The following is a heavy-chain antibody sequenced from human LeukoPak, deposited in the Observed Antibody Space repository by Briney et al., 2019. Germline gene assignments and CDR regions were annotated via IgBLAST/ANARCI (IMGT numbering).Heavy chain of an antibody. V-gene: IGHV4-59*01. CDR2: IYYSGST. D-gene: IGHD6-19*01. J-gene: IGHJ4*02. CDR1: GGSITSDY. CDR3: ASYIGGWSFNA. Sequence: AKTLSLTWTVSGGSITSDYWSWIRQPPGKGLEWIGYIYYSGSTNYNPSLKSRVTISVDTSKNQFSLKLSSVTAADTAVYYCASYIGGWSFNAWGQGTLVTVSS.